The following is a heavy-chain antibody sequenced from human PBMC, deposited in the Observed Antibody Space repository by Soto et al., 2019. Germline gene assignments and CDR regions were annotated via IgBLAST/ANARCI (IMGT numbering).Heavy chain of an antibody. CDR2: ISSSISTI. D-gene: IGHD3-10*01. Sequence: PGGSLRLSCAASGFTFSSYSMNWVRQAPGKGLEWVSYISSSISTIYYADSVKGRFTISRDNARKSLYLQMNSLRAEDTAVYYCVRDAHRGGDFDYWGQGTLVTVSS. V-gene: IGHV3-48*04. J-gene: IGHJ4*02. CDR1: GFTFSSYS. CDR3: VRDAHRGGDFDY.